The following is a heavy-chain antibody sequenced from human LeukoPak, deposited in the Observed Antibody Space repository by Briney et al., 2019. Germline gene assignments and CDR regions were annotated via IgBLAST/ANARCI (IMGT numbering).Heavy chain of an antibody. Sequence: PSETLSLTCTVSRASISIYSWSWIRQPPGQGLEWLGYIYYSGSPNYNPSLKNRVTMSIDTSRNQFSLKVTSVTAADTAVYYCAKSNRYCDTASCYEAFDIWGQGTMVTVSS. D-gene: IGHD2-2*01. J-gene: IGHJ3*02. V-gene: IGHV4-59*03. CDR3: AKSNRYCDTASCYEAFDI. CDR1: RASISIYS. CDR2: IYYSGSP.